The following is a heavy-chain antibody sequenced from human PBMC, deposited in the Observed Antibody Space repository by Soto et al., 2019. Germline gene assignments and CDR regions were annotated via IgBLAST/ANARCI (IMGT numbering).Heavy chain of an antibody. Sequence: WTWLRQPPGKGLEWIGYIYYSGNTNYNPSLKSRVTISVDTSKNQFSLKLSSVTAADTAVYYCARHWGFWADFWGQGTLVTVSS. V-gene: IGHV4-59*08. J-gene: IGHJ4*02. D-gene: IGHD3-16*01. CDR2: IYYSGNT. CDR3: ARHWGFWADF.